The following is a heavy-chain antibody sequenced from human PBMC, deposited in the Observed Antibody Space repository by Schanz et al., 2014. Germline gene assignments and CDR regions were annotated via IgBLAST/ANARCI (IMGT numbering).Heavy chain of an antibody. D-gene: IGHD2-21*01. Sequence: QVRLVESGGGVVQPGRSLRLSCAASGFTLSSYGMHWVRQAPGKGLEWVAFINSDGTKRFYADSVKSRFTISRDNSRNTLYLQMNSLRAEDTAVYYCARDGYSVVVISPTESFDIWGQGTMGTVSP. CDR3: ARDGYSVVVISPTESFDI. CDR1: GFTLSSYG. CDR2: INSDGTKR. V-gene: IGHV3-33*08. J-gene: IGHJ3*02.